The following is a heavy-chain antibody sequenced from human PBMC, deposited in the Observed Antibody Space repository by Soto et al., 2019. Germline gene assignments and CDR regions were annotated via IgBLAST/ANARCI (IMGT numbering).Heavy chain of an antibody. CDR1: GYTFTGYY. D-gene: IGHD4-17*01. V-gene: IGHV1-2*04. Sequence: ASVKVSCKASGYTFTGYYMHWVRQAPGQGLEWMGWINPNRGGTNYAQKFQGWVTMTSETSISTAYMEKSRLRSDATAVYYGARRDYPQDYYSMDVWGQGTTVTVSS. J-gene: IGHJ6*02. CDR3: ARRDYPQDYYSMDV. CDR2: INPNRGGT.